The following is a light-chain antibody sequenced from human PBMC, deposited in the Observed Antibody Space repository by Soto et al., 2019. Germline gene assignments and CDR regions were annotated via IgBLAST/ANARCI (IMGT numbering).Light chain of an antibody. CDR3: HSRA. CDR1: QTISRW. Sequence: DIPLTLTSFPLSCAVRDVVTITCRASQTISRWLAWYQQKPGRAPKLLIYDASTLESGVPSRFSGSGSETELTLTISRLQPDDFATYFCHSRAFGQGTRLEIK. CDR2: DAS. J-gene: IGKJ5*01. V-gene: IGKV1-5*01.